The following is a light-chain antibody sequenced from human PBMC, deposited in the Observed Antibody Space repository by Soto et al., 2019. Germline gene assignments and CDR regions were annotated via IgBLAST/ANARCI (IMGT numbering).Light chain of an antibody. CDR1: QSTSNW. V-gene: IGKV1-5*01. CDR2: DAS. J-gene: IGKJ4*01. CDR3: QQYNSYPLT. Sequence: DIQMTQSPSTLSASVGDRVTITCRASQSTSNWLAWYQQKSGKAPKLLIYDASSLESGVPSRFSGSGSGTEFTLTISSLQPDDFATYYCQQYNSYPLTFGGGTTVEIK.